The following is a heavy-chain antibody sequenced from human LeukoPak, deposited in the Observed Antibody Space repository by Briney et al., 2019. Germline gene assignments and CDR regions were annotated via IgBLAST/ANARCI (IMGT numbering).Heavy chain of an antibody. V-gene: IGHV3-30*03. D-gene: IGHD2-15*01. CDR1: GFSFSNYG. CDR3: ARSGEADWYIDL. CDR2: ISFDGSNK. Sequence: GRSLRLSCAASGFSFSNYGMHWVRQAPGKGLECVAVISFDGSNKYYADSVQGRFTISRGNSKSTLYLQMNSLRAEDTAIYYCARSGEADWYIDLWGRGTLATVSS. J-gene: IGHJ2*01.